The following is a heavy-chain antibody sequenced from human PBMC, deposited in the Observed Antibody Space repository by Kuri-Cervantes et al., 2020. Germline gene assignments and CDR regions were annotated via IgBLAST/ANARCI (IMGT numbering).Heavy chain of an antibody. CDR3: AKDGLWSIAAAGTNTNFDY. CDR2: ISWNSDKI. Sequence: SLKISCAASGFTFENYGMHWVRQAPGKGLEWVSGISWNSDKIDYADSVQGRFTISRDNAKKTLYLQMNSLRIEDTALYYCAKDGLWSIAAAGTNTNFDYWGQGTLVTVSS. J-gene: IGHJ4*02. CDR1: GFTFENYG. V-gene: IGHV3-9*01. D-gene: IGHD6-13*01.